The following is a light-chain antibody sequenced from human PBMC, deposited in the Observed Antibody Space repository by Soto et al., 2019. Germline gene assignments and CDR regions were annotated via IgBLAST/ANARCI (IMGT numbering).Light chain of an antibody. CDR2: LNDDGSH. J-gene: IGLJ1*01. CDR3: QTWGTGTPYV. Sequence: QPVLTQSPSASASLGASVKLTCTLSSGHSNYAIAWHQQQAEKGPRFLMKLNDDGSHIKGDGIPDRFSGSSSGAERYLIISSLQSEDEADYYCQTWGTGTPYVFGTGTKVTVL. V-gene: IGLV4-69*01. CDR1: SGHSNYA.